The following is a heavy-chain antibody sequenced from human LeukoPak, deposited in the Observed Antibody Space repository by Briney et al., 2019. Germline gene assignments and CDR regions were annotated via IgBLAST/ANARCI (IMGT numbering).Heavy chain of an antibody. D-gene: IGHD4-11*01. J-gene: IGHJ4*02. CDR3: ARDPGHSNYINDY. CDR1: GFTFSNYW. V-gene: IGHV3-74*01. Sequence: GGSLRLSCAASGFTFSNYWMHWVRQSPGKGLVWVSRISSDGTNTNYADSVKGRFTISRDNAENTLYLQMTSLRAEDTAVYYCARDPGHSNYINDYWGQGTLVTVS. CDR2: ISSDGTNT.